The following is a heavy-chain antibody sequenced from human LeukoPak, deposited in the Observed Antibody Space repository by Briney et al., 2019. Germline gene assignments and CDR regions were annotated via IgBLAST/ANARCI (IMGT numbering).Heavy chain of an antibody. V-gene: IGHV4-34*01. J-gene: IGHJ4*02. Sequence: EXXSLTCDVYGGSFSGYYWIWIRQPPGKGLEWIGKINHSGSANYNPSLKSRVTMSLDRSKNQFSLKLSSVTAADTAVYYCASGGVDYSSGFYGMFWGQGTLVTVSS. CDR2: INHSGSA. CDR3: ASGGVDYSSGFYGMF. CDR1: GGSFSGYY. D-gene: IGHD3-22*01.